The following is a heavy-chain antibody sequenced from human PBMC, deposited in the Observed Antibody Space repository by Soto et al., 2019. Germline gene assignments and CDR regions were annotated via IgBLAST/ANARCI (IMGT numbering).Heavy chain of an antibody. CDR1: GFTFSSYA. D-gene: IGHD4-17*01. V-gene: IGHV3-23*01. Sequence: EVQLLESGGGLVQPGGSLRLSCAASGFTFSSYAMSWVRHAPGKGLEWVSAIRGSGGSTYYADSVKGRFTISRDNSKNTLYLQMNSLRAEDTAVYYCAKDYGDYMNWYFDLWGRGTLVTVSS. CDR2: IRGSGGST. CDR3: AKDYGDYMNWYFDL. J-gene: IGHJ2*01.